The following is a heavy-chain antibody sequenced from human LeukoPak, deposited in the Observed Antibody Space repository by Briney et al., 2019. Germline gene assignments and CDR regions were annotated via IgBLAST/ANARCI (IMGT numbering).Heavy chain of an antibody. Sequence: AASVKVSCKASGYTFTSYFMHWVRQAPGQGLDWMGIINPSGGSTSYAQKFQGRVTMTRDTSTSTVYMELSSLRSEDTAVYYCAKDRSIAAAGTQWFDPWGQGTLVTVSS. D-gene: IGHD6-13*01. V-gene: IGHV1-46*01. CDR3: AKDRSIAAAGTQWFDP. J-gene: IGHJ5*02. CDR2: INPSGGST. CDR1: GYTFTSYF.